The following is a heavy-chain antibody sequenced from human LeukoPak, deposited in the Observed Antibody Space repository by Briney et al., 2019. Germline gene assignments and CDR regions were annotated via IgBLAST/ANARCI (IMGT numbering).Heavy chain of an antibody. V-gene: IGHV1-69*13. CDR1: GGTFSSYA. CDR2: IIPIFGTA. CDR3: ARVKDYVWGSYRPYYFDY. D-gene: IGHD3-16*02. Sequence: SVKVSCKASGGTFSSYAISWVRQAPGQGLEWMGGIIPIFGTANYAQRFQGRVTITADESTSTAYMELSSLRSEDTAVYYCARVKDYVWGSYRPYYFDYWGQGTLVTVSS. J-gene: IGHJ4*02.